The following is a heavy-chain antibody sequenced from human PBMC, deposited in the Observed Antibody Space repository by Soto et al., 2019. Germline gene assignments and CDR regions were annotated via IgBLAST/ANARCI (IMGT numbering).Heavy chain of an antibody. D-gene: IGHD3-22*01. CDR1: GYTFTSYG. V-gene: IGHV1-18*01. Sequence: QVRLEQSGPEVKKTGASVRVSCKASGYTFTSYGISWVRQAPGQGLEWMGWIKIYSGDANYAQRFQDRVTMTRDTXANTFYMEMRSLRSDDTAVYYCARALYYYDNSGLAYWGQGTLVTVSS. CDR3: ARALYYYDNSGLAY. CDR2: IKIYSGDA. J-gene: IGHJ4*02.